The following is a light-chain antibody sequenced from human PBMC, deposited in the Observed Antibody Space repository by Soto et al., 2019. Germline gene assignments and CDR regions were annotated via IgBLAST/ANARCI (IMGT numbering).Light chain of an antibody. J-gene: IGLJ2*01. CDR1: SSDVGGYNY. CDR3: SSYAGSYTVV. Sequence: QSVLTQPPSASGSPGQSVTISCTGTSSDVGGYNYVSWYQQHPGKAPKLMIYEVSKRPSGVPDRFSGSKSGNTASLTVSGLQTEDEADYYCSSYAGSYTVVFGGGTKVIVL. CDR2: EVS. V-gene: IGLV2-8*01.